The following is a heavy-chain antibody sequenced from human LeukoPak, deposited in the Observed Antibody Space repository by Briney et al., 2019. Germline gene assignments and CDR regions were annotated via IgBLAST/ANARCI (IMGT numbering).Heavy chain of an antibody. CDR3: AKGKGQWLEFFDY. CDR2: ISYDGSNK. J-gene: IGHJ4*02. D-gene: IGHD6-19*01. Sequence: GGSLRLSCAASGFSLIDYYMDWVRQAPGKGLEWVAVISYDGSNKYYADSVKGRFTISRDNSKNTLYLQMNSLRAEDTAVYYCAKGKGQWLEFFDYWGQGTLVTVSS. CDR1: GFSLIDYY. V-gene: IGHV3-30*18.